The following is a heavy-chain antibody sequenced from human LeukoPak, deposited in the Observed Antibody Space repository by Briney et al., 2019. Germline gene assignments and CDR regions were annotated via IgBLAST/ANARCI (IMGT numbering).Heavy chain of an antibody. J-gene: IGHJ4*02. CDR2: ISSDGSNT. V-gene: IGHV3-30*03. CDR3: ARRSPPDY. D-gene: IGHD3-10*01. CDR1: GPTFNTYC. Sequence: HPGGSLRLAWAPSGPTFNTYCTHWARQPPGKWWVWVAGISSDGSNTYYADSVKGRFTISRDNAKNTLYLQMNSLRAEDTAVYYCARRSPPDYWGQGNLVTVSS.